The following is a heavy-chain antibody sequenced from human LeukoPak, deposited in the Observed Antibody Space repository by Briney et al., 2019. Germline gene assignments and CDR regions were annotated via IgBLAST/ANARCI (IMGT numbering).Heavy chain of an antibody. Sequence: PSETLSLTCTVSGGSISSGRYYWSWLRQPAGKGLEWIGRIYTSGSTHYNPSLKSRVTISVDTSKNQFSLKLSSVTAADTAVYYCARERGSREWLGSYYYYYYGMDVWGQGTTVTVSS. D-gene: IGHD6-19*01. V-gene: IGHV4-61*02. CDR1: GGSISSGRYY. CDR3: ARERGSREWLGSYYYYYYGMDV. J-gene: IGHJ6*02. CDR2: IYTSGST.